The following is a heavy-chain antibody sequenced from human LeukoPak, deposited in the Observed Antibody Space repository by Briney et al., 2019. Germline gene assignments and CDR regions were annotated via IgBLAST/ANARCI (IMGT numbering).Heavy chain of an antibody. Sequence: PGESLRLSCAASGFTFSTYAMSWVRQAPGKGLEWVSAISASGGSTYYADSVKGRFTISRDNSKNTLYLQMNSLRAEDTAVYYCAKRGLGSSSGAYYFTTGAREPWSPSPQ. CDR1: GFTFSTYA. CDR3: AKRGLGSSSGAYYFTT. J-gene: IGHJ4*02. V-gene: IGHV3-23*01. CDR2: ISASGGST. D-gene: IGHD6-6*01.